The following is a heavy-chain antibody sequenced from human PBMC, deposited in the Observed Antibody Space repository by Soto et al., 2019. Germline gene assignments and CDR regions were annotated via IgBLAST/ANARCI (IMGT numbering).Heavy chain of an antibody. CDR2: IHYSGTT. Sequence: TLSLTCTVSVGSISSGGYYWSWISQHPGKGLEWIGYIHYSGTTSYNPSVVSRASISLDMSQNQFSLRLNSLTAADTAVYCLARDGGAGDTGVLFDSWGQGLLVTVS. CDR1: VGSISSGGYY. CDR3: ARDGGAGDTGVLFDS. D-gene: IGHD2-8*02. J-gene: IGHJ4*02. V-gene: IGHV4-31*03.